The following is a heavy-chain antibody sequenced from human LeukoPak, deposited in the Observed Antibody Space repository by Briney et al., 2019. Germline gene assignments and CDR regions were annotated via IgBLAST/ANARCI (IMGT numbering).Heavy chain of an antibody. CDR2: IYYSGST. D-gene: IGHD3-22*01. Sequence: PSETLSLTCTVSGGSISSSSYYWGWIRQPPGKGLEWIGSIYYSGSTYYNPSLKSRVTISVDTSKNQFSLKLSSVTAADTAVYYCARGTYYYDSSGYYGIRSRGYYFDYWGQGTLVTVSS. J-gene: IGHJ4*02. V-gene: IGHV4-39*07. CDR3: ARGTYYYDSSGYYGIRSRGYYFDY. CDR1: GGSISSSSYY.